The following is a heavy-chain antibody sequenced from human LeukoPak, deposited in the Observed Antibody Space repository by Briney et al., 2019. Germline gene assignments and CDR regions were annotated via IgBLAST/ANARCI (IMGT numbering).Heavy chain of an antibody. J-gene: IGHJ3*01. Sequence: GGSLRLSCVASGFSFDNYAMNWVRQAPGKGLEWVSLIIGSSGSTFYADSVKGRFTISRDKSKNTLYLQMNSLRAEDTAVYYCARGDSLLVDSSSYFRDAFDVWGQGTMVTVSS. CDR3: ARGDSLLVDSSSYFRDAFDV. D-gene: IGHD3-22*01. CDR2: IIGSSGST. CDR1: GFSFDNYA. V-gene: IGHV3-23*01.